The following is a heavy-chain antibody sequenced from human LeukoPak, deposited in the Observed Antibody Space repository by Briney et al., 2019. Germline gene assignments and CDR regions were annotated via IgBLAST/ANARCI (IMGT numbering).Heavy chain of an antibody. CDR3: AALFDEQWLGEYFQH. V-gene: IGHV4-61*02. CDR2: IYTSGST. CDR1: GGSTSSGSYY. J-gene: IGHJ1*01. D-gene: IGHD6-19*01. Sequence: SQTLSLTCTVSGGSTSSGSYYWSWIRQPAGKGLEWIGRIYTSGSTNYNPSLKSRVTISVDTSKNQFSLKLSSVTAADTAVYYCAALFDEQWLGEYFQHWGQGTLVTVSS.